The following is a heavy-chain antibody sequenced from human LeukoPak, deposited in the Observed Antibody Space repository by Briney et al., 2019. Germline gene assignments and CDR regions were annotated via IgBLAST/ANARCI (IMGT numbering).Heavy chain of an antibody. V-gene: IGHV3-30*02. CDR2: IRYDGSNK. Sequence: GGSLRLSCAASGFTFSSYGMHWVRQAPGKELEWVAFIRYDGSNKYYADSVKGRFTISRDNSKNTLYLQMNSLRAEDTAVYYCANGHYYDSSGYYLRDYWGQGTLVTVSS. D-gene: IGHD3-22*01. CDR3: ANGHYYDSSGYYLRDY. CDR1: GFTFSSYG. J-gene: IGHJ4*02.